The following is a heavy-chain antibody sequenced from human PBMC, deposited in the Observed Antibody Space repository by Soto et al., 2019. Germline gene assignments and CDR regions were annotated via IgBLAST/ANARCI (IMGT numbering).Heavy chain of an antibody. CDR2: ISSSSSTI. D-gene: IGHD3-10*01. CDR3: ATYYGSGSYFPDHYYNGMDV. V-gene: IGHV3-48*01. Sequence: GGSLRLSCXACGFTFSSYSMNWVRQAPGKGLEWVSYISSSSSTIYYADSVKGRFTISRDNAKNSLYLQMNSLRAEDTAVYYCATYYGSGSYFPDHYYNGMDVWGQGTTVTVSS. CDR1: GFTFSSYS. J-gene: IGHJ6*02.